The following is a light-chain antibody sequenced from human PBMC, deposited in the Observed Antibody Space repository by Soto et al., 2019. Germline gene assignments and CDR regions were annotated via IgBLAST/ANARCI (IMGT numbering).Light chain of an antibody. CDR3: QQSYSTPHT. V-gene: IGKV1-39*01. CDR2: AAS. CDR1: QSISSY. Sequence: DIQMTQSPSSLSASVGDRVTITCRASQSISSYLNWYQQKPGKAPKLLIYAASSLQSGVPSRFSGSGSGTDFTXTISSLQPEDFATYYCQQSYSTPHTFGQGTKLEIK. J-gene: IGKJ2*01.